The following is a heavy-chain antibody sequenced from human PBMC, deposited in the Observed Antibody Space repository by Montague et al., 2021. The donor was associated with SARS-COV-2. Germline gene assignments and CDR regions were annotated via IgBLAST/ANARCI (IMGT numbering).Heavy chain of an antibody. V-gene: IGHV4-39*01. CDR1: GGSISSSSYF. J-gene: IGHJ4*02. CDR3: ARKTSRGLTIFGVVTASYCFDY. D-gene: IGHD3-3*01. Sequence: SETLSLTCTVSGGSISSSSYFWGWIRQPPGKGLEWIGSIYYSGSTYYNPSLKSRVTISVDTSKNQFSLKLGSVTAADTAVFYYARKTSRGLTIFGVVTASYCFDYWGQGTLVTVSS. CDR2: IYYSGST.